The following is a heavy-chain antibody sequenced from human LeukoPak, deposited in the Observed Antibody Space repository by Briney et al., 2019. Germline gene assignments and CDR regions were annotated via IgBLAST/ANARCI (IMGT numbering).Heavy chain of an antibody. CDR1: GFTFSIYE. CDR3: AELGITMIGGV. V-gene: IGHV3-48*03. Sequence: GGSLRLSCAASGFTFSIYEMNWVRQAPGKGLEWVSYISSSGSTIYYADSVKGQFTISRDNAKNSLYLQMNSLRAEDTAVYYCAELGITMIGGVWGKGTTVTISS. CDR2: ISSSGSTI. J-gene: IGHJ6*04. D-gene: IGHD3-10*02.